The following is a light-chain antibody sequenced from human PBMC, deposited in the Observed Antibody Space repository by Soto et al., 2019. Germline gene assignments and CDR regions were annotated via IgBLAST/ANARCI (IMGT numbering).Light chain of an antibody. Sequence: QSALTQPASVSGSPGQSITIACTGTSSDVGGYNYVSWYQQHPGKAPKLMIHGVTDRPSGVSNRFSGSRSGNTASLTISGLQAEDEAHYYCSSYTSTSPHVVFGGGTKLTVL. CDR2: GVT. J-gene: IGLJ2*01. CDR1: SSDVGGYNY. V-gene: IGLV2-14*03. CDR3: SSYTSTSPHVV.